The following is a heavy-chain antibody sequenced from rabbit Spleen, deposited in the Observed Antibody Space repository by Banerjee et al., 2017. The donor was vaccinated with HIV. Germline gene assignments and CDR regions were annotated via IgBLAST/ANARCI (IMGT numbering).Heavy chain of an antibody. D-gene: IGHD8-1*01. Sequence: QSLEESGGGLVQPEGSLALTCKASGFSFSSSDYICWVRQAPGKGLEWIGYIYTGDGSTYYANWAKGRFTISKTSSTTVTLQMTSLTVADTATYFCARDTGSSFSSYGMDLWGQGTLVTVS. V-gene: IGHV1S40*01. J-gene: IGHJ6*01. CDR3: ARDTGSSFSSYGMDL. CDR1: GFSFSSSDY. CDR2: IYTGDGST.